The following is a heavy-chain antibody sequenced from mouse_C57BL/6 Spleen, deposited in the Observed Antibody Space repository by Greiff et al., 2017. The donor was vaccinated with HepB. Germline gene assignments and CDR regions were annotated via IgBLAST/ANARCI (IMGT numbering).Heavy chain of an antibody. D-gene: IGHD2-1*01. CDR2: IYPGDGDT. CDR1: GYAFSSSW. Sequence: QVQLQQSGPELVKPGASVKISCKASGYAFSSSWMNWVKQRPGKGLEWIGRIYPGDGDTNYNGKFKGKATLTADKSSSTAYMQLSSLTSEDSAVYFCARVYYGNSYATDYFDYWGQGTTLTVSS. CDR3: ARVYYGNSYATDYFDY. J-gene: IGHJ2*01. V-gene: IGHV1-82*01.